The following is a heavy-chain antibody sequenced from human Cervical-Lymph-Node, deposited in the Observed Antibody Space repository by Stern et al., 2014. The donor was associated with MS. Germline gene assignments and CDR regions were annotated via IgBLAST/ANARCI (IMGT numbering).Heavy chain of an antibody. CDR2: ISTYNGNT. Sequence: QMQLVQSGGELKKPGASVKVSCKTSGYTFTQYGVSWVRQAPGQGLEWMGWISTYNGNTNLAQKFQDRVTMTTDTSTNTAYMEVRSLRSDDTAVYYCARVWDGLDVWGQGTTVTVSS. CDR3: ARVWDGLDV. CDR1: GYTFTQYG. D-gene: IGHD3-10*01. V-gene: IGHV1-18*01. J-gene: IGHJ6*02.